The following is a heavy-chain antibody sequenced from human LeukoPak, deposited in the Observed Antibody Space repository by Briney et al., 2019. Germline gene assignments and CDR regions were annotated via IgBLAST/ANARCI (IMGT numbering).Heavy chain of an antibody. CDR3: ARHYSSSGYPRKNYFDY. CDR2: IYYSGST. D-gene: IGHD3-22*01. J-gene: IGHJ4*02. V-gene: IGHV4-61*08. CDR1: GGSISSGGYY. Sequence: SETLSLTCTVSGGSISSGGYYWSWIRQPPGKGLEWIGYIYYSGSTNYNPSLKSRVTISVDTSKNQFSLKLSSVTAADTAVYYCARHYSSSGYPRKNYFDYWGQGTLVTVSS.